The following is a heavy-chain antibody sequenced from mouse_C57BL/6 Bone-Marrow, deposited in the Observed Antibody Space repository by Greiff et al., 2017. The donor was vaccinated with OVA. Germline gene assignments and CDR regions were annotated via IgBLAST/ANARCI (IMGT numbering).Heavy chain of an antibody. CDR3: TRELRLAPFAY. V-gene: IGHV1-15*01. CDR1: GYTFTDYE. J-gene: IGHJ3*01. D-gene: IGHD3-2*02. CDR2: IDPETGGT. Sequence: QVQLKESGAELVRPGASVTLSCKASGYTFTDYEMHWVKQTPVHGLEWIGAIDPETGGTASNQKFKGKAILTADKSSSTAYMELRSLTSEASSVYYCTRELRLAPFAYSGQGTLATVSP.